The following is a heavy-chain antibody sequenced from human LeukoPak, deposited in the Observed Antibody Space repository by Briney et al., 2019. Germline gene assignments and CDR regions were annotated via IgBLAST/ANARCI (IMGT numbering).Heavy chain of an antibody. V-gene: IGHV4-59*01. J-gene: IGHJ4*02. CDR3: ARGGYDYVWGSYFRGYFDY. CDR1: GGSISSYY. CDR2: IYYSGST. D-gene: IGHD3-16*01. Sequence: PSETLSLTCTVSGGSISSYYWSWIRQPPGKGLEWIGYIYYSGSTNYNPSLKSRVTISVDTSKNQFSLKLSSVTAADTAVYYCARGGYDYVWGSYFRGYFDYWGQGTLVTVSS.